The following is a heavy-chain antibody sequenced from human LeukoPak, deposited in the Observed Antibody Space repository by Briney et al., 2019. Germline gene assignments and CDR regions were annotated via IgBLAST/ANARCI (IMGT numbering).Heavy chain of an antibody. CDR3: ARALYCSGGSCYYYFDY. D-gene: IGHD2-15*01. V-gene: IGHV1-69*06. J-gene: IGHJ4*02. CDR1: GGTFSSYA. Sequence: SVKVSFKASGGTFSSYAISWVRQAPGQGLEWMGRIIPIFGTANYAQKFQGRVTITADKSTSTAYMELSSLRSEDTAVYYCARALYCSGGSCYYYFDYWGQGTLVTVSS. CDR2: IIPIFGTA.